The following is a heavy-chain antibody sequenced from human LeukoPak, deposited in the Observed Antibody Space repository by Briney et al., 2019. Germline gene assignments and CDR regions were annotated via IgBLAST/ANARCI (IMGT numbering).Heavy chain of an antibody. CDR3: ARDQVRGSIAAHAFDI. Sequence: PGGSLRLSCAASGFTFSTYAMSWVRQAPGKGLEWVSAISGSGGSTYYADSVRGRFTISRDFSKNTLYLQMNSLRAEDTAVYYCARDQVRGSIAAHAFDIWGQGTMVTVPS. CDR2: ISGSGGST. J-gene: IGHJ3*02. D-gene: IGHD6-6*01. CDR1: GFTFSTYA. V-gene: IGHV3-23*01.